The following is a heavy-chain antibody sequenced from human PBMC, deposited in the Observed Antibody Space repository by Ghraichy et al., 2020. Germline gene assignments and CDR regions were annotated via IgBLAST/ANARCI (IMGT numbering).Heavy chain of an antibody. J-gene: IGHJ4*02. V-gene: IGHV3-53*01. CDR1: GFTVSSNY. CDR2: IYSGGTT. Sequence: GGSLRLSCAASGFTVSSNYMSWVRHAPGKGLEWASVIYSGGTTYYGDSVKGRFTISRDNSKNTVYLQMKSLRAEDTAVYYCARGRRDSSGYYYTVDYWGQGTLVTVSS. CDR3: ARGRRDSSGYYYTVDY. D-gene: IGHD3-22*01.